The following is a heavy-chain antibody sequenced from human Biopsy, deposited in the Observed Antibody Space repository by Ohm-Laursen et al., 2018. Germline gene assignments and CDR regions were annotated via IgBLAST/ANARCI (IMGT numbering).Heavy chain of an antibody. J-gene: IGHJ6*02. Sequence: SLRLSCAASGFSVSSYDMNWVRQAPGKGLEWISYISETSSHIHDADSVRSRFTVARDIAKNSPYLQLNSLRVEDTAVYYCARDSSRRAREGGMDVWGQGTTVTVSS. CDR3: ARDSSRRAREGGMDV. D-gene: IGHD6-6*01. V-gene: IGHV3-21*01. CDR2: ISETSSHI. CDR1: GFSVSSYD.